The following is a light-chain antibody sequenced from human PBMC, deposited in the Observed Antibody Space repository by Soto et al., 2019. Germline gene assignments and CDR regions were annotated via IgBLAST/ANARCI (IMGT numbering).Light chain of an antibody. CDR1: SSDVGGYNY. CDR3: CSHAGTYTYV. J-gene: IGLJ1*01. CDR2: DVT. Sequence: QSVLTQPASVPGSPGQSSTISSTETSSDVGGYNYVSWYQQYPGQVPKLMIYDVTKRPSGVPDRFSGSKSGNTASLTISGLQAEDEADYYCCSHAGTYTYVFGTGTNVTVL. V-gene: IGLV2-11*01.